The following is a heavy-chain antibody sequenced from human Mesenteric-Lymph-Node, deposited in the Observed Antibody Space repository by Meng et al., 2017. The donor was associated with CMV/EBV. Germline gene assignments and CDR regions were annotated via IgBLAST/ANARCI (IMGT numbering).Heavy chain of an antibody. CDR3: ARADYDFWSGYFTSPYYYGMDV. CDR2: ISSSSSTI. CDR1: GFTFSSYS. D-gene: IGHD3-3*01. V-gene: IGHV3-48*04. J-gene: IGHJ6*02. Sequence: GGSLRLSCAASGFTFSSYSMNWVRQAPGKGLEGVSYISSSSSTIYYADSVKGRFTISRDNAKNSLYLQMNSLRAEDTAVYYCARADYDFWSGYFTSPYYYGMDVWGQGTTVTVSS.